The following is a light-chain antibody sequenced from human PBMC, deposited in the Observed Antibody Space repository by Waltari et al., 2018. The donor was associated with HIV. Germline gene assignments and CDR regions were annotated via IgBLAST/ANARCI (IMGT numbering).Light chain of an antibody. Sequence: QSALTQPPPVSGSPGQSATISCTGTSSDVGSNNRVSWYQQPPGTAPKLMIYEVNNRPSGVPDRFSGSKSGNTASLTISGLQAEDEADYYCSSYTSSTVVFGGGTKLTVL. CDR3: SSYTSSTVV. CDR2: EVN. J-gene: IGLJ2*01. V-gene: IGLV2-18*02. CDR1: SSDVGSNNR.